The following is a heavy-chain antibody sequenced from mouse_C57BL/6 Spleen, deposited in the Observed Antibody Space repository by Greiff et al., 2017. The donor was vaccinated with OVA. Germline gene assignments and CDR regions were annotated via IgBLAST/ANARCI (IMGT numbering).Heavy chain of an antibody. CDR1: GYAFTNYL. V-gene: IGHV1-54*01. CDR3: ARGGYGTDY. CDR2: INPGRGGT. Sequence: QVQLQQSGAELVRPGTSVKVSCKASGYAFTNYLIEWVKQRPGQGLEWIGVINPGRGGTNYNEKFKGKATLTADKSSSTAYMQLSSLTSEDSAVYFCARGGYGTDYWGQGTTLTVSS. J-gene: IGHJ2*01. D-gene: IGHD1-1*01.